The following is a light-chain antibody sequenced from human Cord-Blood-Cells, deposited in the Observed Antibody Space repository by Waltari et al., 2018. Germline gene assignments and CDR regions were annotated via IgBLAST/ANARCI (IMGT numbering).Light chain of an antibody. CDR3: QQRSNWPMYT. Sequence: EIVLIQSPATLFVSTGERGTLSCRASQSVSSYLAWYQQKPGQAPRLLIYDASNRATGIPARFSGSGSGTDFTLTISSLEPEDFAVYYCQQRSNWPMYTFGQGTKLEIK. CDR2: DAS. V-gene: IGKV3-11*01. CDR1: QSVSSY. J-gene: IGKJ2*01.